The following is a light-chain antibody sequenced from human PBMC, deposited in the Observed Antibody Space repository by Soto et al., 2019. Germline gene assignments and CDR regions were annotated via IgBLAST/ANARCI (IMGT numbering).Light chain of an antibody. V-gene: IGKV3-15*01. CDR2: GAS. Sequence: EIVMTQSPATLSVSPGERATLSCRASQSVSSNLAWYQQKPGQAPRLLLYGASTRATGIPARFGGSGSGTEFTLTISSLQSEDFAVYYCQQYNNWPRTFGQGTKVEIK. CDR3: QQYNNWPRT. CDR1: QSVSSN. J-gene: IGKJ1*01.